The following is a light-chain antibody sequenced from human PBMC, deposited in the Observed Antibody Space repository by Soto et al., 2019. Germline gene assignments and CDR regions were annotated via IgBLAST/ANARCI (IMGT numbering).Light chain of an antibody. CDR1: QGIRSA. J-gene: IGKJ1*01. V-gene: IGKV1-6*01. CDR3: LLDYAYFWA. CDR2: AAS. Sequence: IHMTLSPFTRSATVGDRVTTTCLTSQGIRSALGWYQQKPGKVPELLIYAASTLQSGVPSRFSGSGSGRDFTLTISSLQPEDFATYYCLLDYAYFWAFGQGTKVDIK.